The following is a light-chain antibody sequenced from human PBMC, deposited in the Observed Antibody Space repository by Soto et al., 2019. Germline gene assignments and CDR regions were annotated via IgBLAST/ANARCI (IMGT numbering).Light chain of an antibody. V-gene: IGKV1-9*01. CDR3: QHFNTSPLT. J-gene: IGKJ4*01. CDR2: AAS. CDR1: QGINDY. Sequence: DIQLTQSPSFLSASVGDRVTITCRASQGINDYLAWYQQKPGKAPKILIYAASTLQSEVPSRFSGSASATEFTLTSSSLQPEDFATYYYQHFNTSPLTFGGGTKVEVK.